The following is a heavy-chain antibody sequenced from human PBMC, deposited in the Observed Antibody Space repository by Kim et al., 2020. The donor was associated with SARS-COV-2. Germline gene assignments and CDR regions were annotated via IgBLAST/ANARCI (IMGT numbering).Heavy chain of an antibody. CDR1: GYSISSGYY. Sequence: SETLSLTCTVSGYSISSGYYWGWIRQPPGKGLEWIGSIYHSGSTYYNPSLKSRVTISVDTSKNQFSLKLSSVTAADTAVYYCARLGDRWELHVYWGQGTLVTVSS. V-gene: IGHV4-38-2*02. D-gene: IGHD1-26*01. CDR3: ARLGDRWELHVY. J-gene: IGHJ4*02. CDR2: IYHSGST.